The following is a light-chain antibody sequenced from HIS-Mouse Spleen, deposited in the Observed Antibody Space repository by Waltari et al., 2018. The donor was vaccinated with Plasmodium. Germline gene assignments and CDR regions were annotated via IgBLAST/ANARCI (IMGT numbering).Light chain of an antibody. CDR2: EVS. J-gene: IGLJ1*01. CDR3: SSYTSSSTLLYV. Sequence: QSALSQPDYVSGSPGRSITICCTGTSSDGGAYKYGSWSQQHPGKAPKLMIYEVSNRPSGVSNRFSGSKSGNTASLTISGLQAEDEADYYCSSYTSSSTLLYVFGTGTKVTVL. CDR1: SSDGGAYKY. V-gene: IGLV2-14*01.